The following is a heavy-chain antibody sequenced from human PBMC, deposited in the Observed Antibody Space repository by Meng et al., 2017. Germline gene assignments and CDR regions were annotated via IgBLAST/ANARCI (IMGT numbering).Heavy chain of an antibody. CDR3: ARRGIAARPFYY. CDR2: INHSGST. Sequence: QGQLQQWGAGPLNPSETLSLTCGFYGGSFSGYYWSWIRQPPGKGLEWIGEINHSGSTNYNPSLKSRVTISVDTSKNQFSLKLSSVTAADTAVYYCARRGIAARPFYYWGQGTLVTVSS. D-gene: IGHD6-6*01. V-gene: IGHV4-34*01. J-gene: IGHJ4*02. CDR1: GGSFSGYY.